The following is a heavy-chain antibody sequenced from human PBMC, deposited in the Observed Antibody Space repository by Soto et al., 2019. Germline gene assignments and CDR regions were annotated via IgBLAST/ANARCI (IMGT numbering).Heavy chain of an antibody. Sequence: PGGSLRLSCAASGFSVTNTYMHWVRQAPGKGLEWVSVISGPGVTYYADSVKGRIALSRDTSQNTMYLHMRNLRADDTAVYYCARTRLQYRELVSWGQGTLVTAPQ. V-gene: IGHV3-53*01. CDR2: ISGPGVT. D-gene: IGHD4-4*01. J-gene: IGHJ5*02. CDR1: GFSVTNTY. CDR3: ARTRLQYRELVS.